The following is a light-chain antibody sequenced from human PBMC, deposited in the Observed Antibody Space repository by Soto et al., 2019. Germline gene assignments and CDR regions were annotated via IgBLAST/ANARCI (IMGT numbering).Light chain of an antibody. Sequence: QSVLTQPRSVSGSPGQSVTISCTGTSSDVGGYNYVSWYQQRPGKAPKLMIYDVSRRPSGVPGRFSGSKSGNTASLTISGLQAEDEAEYFCCSNAASYNYVLGHGTKVT. J-gene: IGLJ1*01. CDR2: DVS. CDR1: SSDVGGYNY. CDR3: CSNAASYNYV. V-gene: IGLV2-11*01.